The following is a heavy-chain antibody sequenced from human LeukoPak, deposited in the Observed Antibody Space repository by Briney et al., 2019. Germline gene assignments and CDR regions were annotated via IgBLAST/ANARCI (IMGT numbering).Heavy chain of an antibody. J-gene: IGHJ4*02. V-gene: IGHV4-31*03. CDR2: IYNSGSP. D-gene: IGHD1-1*01. CDR3: ARDHTGNGHFDY. CDR1: GDSIISGGYH. Sequence: SETLSLTCTVSGDSIISGGYHWSWIRQHPGKGLEWIGHIYNSGSPFYNTSLKSRVTISVDTSKNQFSLKLSSVTAADTAVYFCARDHTGNGHFDYWGQGTLVIVSS.